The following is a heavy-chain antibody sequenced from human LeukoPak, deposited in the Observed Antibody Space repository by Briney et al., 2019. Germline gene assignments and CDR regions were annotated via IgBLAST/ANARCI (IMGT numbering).Heavy chain of an antibody. CDR1: GFTFGDYA. V-gene: IGHV3-9*01. CDR3: AKDKGALLWFGELNDAFDI. J-gene: IGHJ3*02. D-gene: IGHD3-10*01. Sequence: SLRLSCAASGFTFGDYAMHWVRQAPGKGLEWVSGISWNSGSIGYADSVKGRFTISRDNAKNSLYLQMNSLRAEDTALYYCAKDKGALLWFGELNDAFDIWGQGTMVTVSS. CDR2: ISWNSGSI.